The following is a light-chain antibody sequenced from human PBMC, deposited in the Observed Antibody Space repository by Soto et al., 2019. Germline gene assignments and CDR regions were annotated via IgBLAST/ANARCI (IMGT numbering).Light chain of an antibody. CDR2: KAS. CDR3: QHYKSYSEA. V-gene: IGKV1-5*03. CDR1: QTISSW. J-gene: IGKJ1*01. Sequence: DLQMTQSPSTLSGSVGDRVTITCRASQTISSWSAWYQQKPGKAPKLLIYKASTLKSGVPSRFSGSGSGTELTLTISSLQPDDGETYDGQHYKSYSEAFGQGTKVDIK.